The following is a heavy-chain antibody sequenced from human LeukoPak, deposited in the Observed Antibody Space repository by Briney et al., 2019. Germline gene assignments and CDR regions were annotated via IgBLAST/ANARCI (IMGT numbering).Heavy chain of an antibody. CDR3: ARGGNMVRGVSPLDY. Sequence: GGSLRLSCAASGFTFSDYYMSWIRQAPGKGLELVSYISSSGSTIYYADSVKGRFTISRDNAKNSLYLQMNRLRAEDTAVYYCARGGNMVRGVSPLDYWGQGTLVTVSS. D-gene: IGHD3-10*01. J-gene: IGHJ4*02. CDR2: ISSSGSTI. V-gene: IGHV3-11*04. CDR1: GFTFSDYY.